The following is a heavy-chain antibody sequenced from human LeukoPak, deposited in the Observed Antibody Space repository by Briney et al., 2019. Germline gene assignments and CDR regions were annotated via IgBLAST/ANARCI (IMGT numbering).Heavy chain of an antibody. CDR3: ARALTSGGRYYYYYYMDV. D-gene: IGHD3-10*01. V-gene: IGHV4-59*01. J-gene: IGHJ6*03. CDR1: GGSISSYY. Sequence: SETLSLTCTVSGGSISSYYWSWIRQPPGKGLEWIGYIYYSGSTNYSPSLKSRVTISVDTSKNQFSLKLSSVTAADTAVYYCARALTSGGRYYYYYYMDVWGKGTTVTISS. CDR2: IYYSGST.